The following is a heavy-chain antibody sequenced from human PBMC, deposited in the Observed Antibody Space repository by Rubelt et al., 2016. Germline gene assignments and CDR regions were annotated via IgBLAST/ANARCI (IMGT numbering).Heavy chain of an antibody. J-gene: IGHJ3*02. D-gene: IGHD6-6*01. CDR2: IYYSGST. CDR1: GGSISSSSYY. Sequence: QQQLQESGPGLVKPLETLSLTCTVSGGSISSSSYYWGWIRQPPGKGLEWIGSIYYSGSTYYNPSLKSRGTMSVDTSNLQFSLRLNSVSAADTAVYCCVGRATSRSYGVEIWGQGTLVTVSS. V-gene: IGHV4-39*01. CDR3: VGRATSRSYGVEI.